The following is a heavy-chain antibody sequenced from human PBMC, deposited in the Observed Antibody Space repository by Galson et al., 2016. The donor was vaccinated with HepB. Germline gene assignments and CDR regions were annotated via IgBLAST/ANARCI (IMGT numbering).Heavy chain of an antibody. D-gene: IGHD3-22*01. CDR3: VRAMRYYDSSGYPSVGMDV. CDR2: INAGNGKT. J-gene: IGHJ6*02. V-gene: IGHV1-3*01. Sequence: SVKVSCKASGYTFTTYAMHWVRQAPGQRLEWMAWINAGNGKTKSSERFQGRVTITRDTSASTAYMELISLRSDDTAVCYCVRAMRYYDSSGYPSVGMDVWGQGTTVTVSS. CDR1: GYTFTTYA.